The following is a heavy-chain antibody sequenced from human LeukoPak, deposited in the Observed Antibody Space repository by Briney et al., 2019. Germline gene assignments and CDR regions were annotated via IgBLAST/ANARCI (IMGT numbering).Heavy chain of an antibody. CDR2: IYTSGST. V-gene: IGHV4-4*07. J-gene: IGHJ5*02. CDR1: GGSISSYY. Sequence: SETLSLTCTVSGGSISSYYWSWIRQPAGKGLEWIGRIYTSGSTNYNPSLKSRVTMSVDTSKNQFSLKLSSVTAADTAVYYCARGPPRGYYYDSSGSHNWFDPWGQGTLVTVSS. CDR3: ARGPPRGYYYDSSGSHNWFDP. D-gene: IGHD3-22*01.